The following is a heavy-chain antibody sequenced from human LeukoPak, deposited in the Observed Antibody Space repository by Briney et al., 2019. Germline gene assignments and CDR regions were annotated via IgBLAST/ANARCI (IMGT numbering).Heavy chain of an antibody. V-gene: IGHV1-69*05. CDR1: GGSFSSYA. Sequence: SVKVSCKAFGGSFSSYAISWVRQAPGQGLEWMGRIIPIFGTANYAQKFQGRVTITTDESTSTAYMELSSLRSEDTAVYYCARPNYYDSSGSDFDYWGQGTLVTVSS. J-gene: IGHJ4*02. CDR3: ARPNYYDSSGSDFDY. CDR2: IIPIFGTA. D-gene: IGHD3-22*01.